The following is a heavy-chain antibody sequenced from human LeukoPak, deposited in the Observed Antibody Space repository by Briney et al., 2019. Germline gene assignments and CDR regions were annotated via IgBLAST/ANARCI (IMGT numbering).Heavy chain of an antibody. CDR1: GITIHTYA. CDR3: AKEKTGKFDFDY. J-gene: IGHJ4*02. D-gene: IGHD3-10*01. V-gene: IGHV3-23*01. Sequence: PGGSLRLSCAVSGITIHTYAMSWVRQAPGKGLEWVSSLSGGGGGSYYADSVKGRVTVSRDDSKNTLYLQMNSLRAEDTAVYYCAKEKTGKFDFDYWGQGTLVTVSS. CDR2: LSGGGGGS.